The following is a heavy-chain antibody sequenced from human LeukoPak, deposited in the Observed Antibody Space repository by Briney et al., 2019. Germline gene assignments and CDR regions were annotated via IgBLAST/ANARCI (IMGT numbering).Heavy chain of an antibody. D-gene: IGHD3-16*02. J-gene: IGHJ5*02. CDR2: IYYSGST. Sequence: PSETLSLTCTVSGGSISSYYWSWIRQPPGKGLEWIGYIYYSGSTNYNPSLKSRVTISVDTSKNQFSLKLSSVTAADTAVYYCARGRYFNWFDPWGQGTLVTVSS. CDR1: GGSISSYY. V-gene: IGHV4-59*01. CDR3: ARGRYFNWFDP.